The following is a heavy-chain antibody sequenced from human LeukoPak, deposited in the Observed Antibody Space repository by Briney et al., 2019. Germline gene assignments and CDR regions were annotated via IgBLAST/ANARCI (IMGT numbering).Heavy chain of an antibody. CDR3: ARGMATIDGYYYYMDV. Sequence: GESLRLSCAGSGFSFSYQGMTWVRQAPGKGLEWVSSISSSSSYIYYADSVKGRFTISRDNAKNSLYLQINSLRAEDTAVYYCARGMATIDGYYYYMDVWGKGTTVTVSS. V-gene: IGHV3-21*01. CDR1: GFSFSYQG. J-gene: IGHJ6*03. D-gene: IGHD5-24*01. CDR2: ISSSSSYI.